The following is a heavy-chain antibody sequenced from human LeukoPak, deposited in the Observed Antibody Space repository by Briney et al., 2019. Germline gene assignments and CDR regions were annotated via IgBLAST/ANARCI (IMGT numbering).Heavy chain of an antibody. Sequence: PGGSLRLSCAASGFTFSSYWMSWVRQAPGKGLEWVANIKQDGSEKYYVDSVKGRFTISRDNAKNSLYLQMNSLRAEDTAVYYCARDSKRRGSYYFDYWGQGTLVTVSS. D-gene: IGHD1-26*01. CDR2: IKQDGSEK. CDR1: GFTFSSYW. V-gene: IGHV3-7*01. J-gene: IGHJ4*02. CDR3: ARDSKRRGSYYFDY.